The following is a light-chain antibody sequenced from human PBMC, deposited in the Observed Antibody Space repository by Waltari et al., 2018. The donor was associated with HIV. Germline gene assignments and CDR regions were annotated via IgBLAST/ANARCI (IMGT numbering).Light chain of an antibody. J-gene: IGKJ4*01. CDR3: QQYGGSPLT. CDR1: QSVSMK. Sequence: EIVLTQSPATLFLSPGQRATLSCGARQSVSMKLAWYQQKPGLAPRLVIYDASDRAIGIPDRFSGSGSGTDFTLTISRVEPEDFAVYYCQQYGGSPLTFGGGTKVEIK. V-gene: IGKV3D-20*01. CDR2: DAS.